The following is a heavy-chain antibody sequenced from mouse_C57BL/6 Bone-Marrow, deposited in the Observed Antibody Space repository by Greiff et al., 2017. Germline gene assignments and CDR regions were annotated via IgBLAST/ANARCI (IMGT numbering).Heavy chain of an antibody. CDR3: ARRSWYYAMDY. CDR1: GFTFSDYG. CDR2: ISSGSSTI. Sequence: EVQRVESGGGLVKPGGSLKLSCAASGFTFSDYGMHWVRQAPEKGLEWVAYISSGSSTIYYADTVKGRFTISRDNAKNTLFLQMTSLRSEDTAMYYCARRSWYYAMDYWGQGTSVTVSS. J-gene: IGHJ4*01. V-gene: IGHV5-17*01.